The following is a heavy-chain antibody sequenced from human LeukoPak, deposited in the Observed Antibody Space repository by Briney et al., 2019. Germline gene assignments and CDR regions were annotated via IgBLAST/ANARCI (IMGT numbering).Heavy chain of an antibody. J-gene: IGHJ6*02. V-gene: IGHV4-31*03. D-gene: IGHD2-2*01. CDR3: ARTCSSPSCYYGMDV. CDR1: GGSISGGGYY. CDR2: IYYSGST. Sequence: NTSETLSLTCTVSGGSISGGGYYWSWIRQHPGKGLEWIGYIYYSGSTYYNPSLKSRVTISVDTSKNQFSLKLSSVTAADTAVYYCARTCSSPSCYYGMDVWGQGTTVTVSS.